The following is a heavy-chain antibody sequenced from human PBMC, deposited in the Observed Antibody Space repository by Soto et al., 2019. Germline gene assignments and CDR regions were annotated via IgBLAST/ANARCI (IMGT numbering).Heavy chain of an antibody. J-gene: IGHJ4*02. CDR2: ISGSGGST. D-gene: IGHD6-13*01. Sequence: GGSLRLSCAASGFTFSSYAMSWVRQAPGKGLEWVSAISGSGGSTYYADSVKGRFTISRDNSKNTLYLQMNSLRAEDTAVYYYAKDFPFEQQQLADPSPRDYWGQGTLVTVSS. CDR1: GFTFSSYA. CDR3: AKDFPFEQQQLADPSPRDY. V-gene: IGHV3-23*01.